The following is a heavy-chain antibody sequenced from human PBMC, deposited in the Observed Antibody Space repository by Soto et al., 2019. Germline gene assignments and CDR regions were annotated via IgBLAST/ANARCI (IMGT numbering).Heavy chain of an antibody. Sequence: AGGSLRLCCAASGFTFSSYGMHWVRQAPGKGLEWVAVISYDGSNKYYADSVKGRFTISRDNSKNTLYLQMNSLRAEDTAVYYCTAAYARVRGQGTTVTGSS. D-gene: IGHD2-2*01. V-gene: IGHV3-30*03. CDR1: GFTFSSYG. CDR3: TAAYARV. CDR2: ISYDGSNK. J-gene: IGHJ6*01.